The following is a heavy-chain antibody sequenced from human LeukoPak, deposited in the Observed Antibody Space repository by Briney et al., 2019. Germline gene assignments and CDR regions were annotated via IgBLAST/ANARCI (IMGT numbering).Heavy chain of an antibody. CDR1: GGSISSYY. V-gene: IGHV4-59*01. J-gene: IGHJ4*02. CDR2: IYYTGST. D-gene: IGHD1-26*01. CDR3: AGESGTYYGL. Sequence: SETLSLTCTVSGGSISSYYWTWIRQPPGKGLEWIGYIYYTGSTNYNPSLKSRVTISVDTSKNQFSLKLSSVSAADTAMYYCAGESGTYYGLWGQGTLVTVSS.